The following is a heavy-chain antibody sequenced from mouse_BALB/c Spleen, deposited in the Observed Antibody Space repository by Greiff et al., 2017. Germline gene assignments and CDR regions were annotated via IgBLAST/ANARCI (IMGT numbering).Heavy chain of an antibody. Sequence: VQLVESGPQLVRPGASVKISCKASGYSFTSYWMHWVKQRPGQGLEWIGMIDPSDSETRLNQKFKDKATLTVDKSSSTAYMQLSSPTSEDSAVYYCARVEDYDVGAMDYWGQGTSVTVSS. D-gene: IGHD2-4*01. CDR3: ARVEDYDVGAMDY. CDR2: IDPSDSET. CDR1: GYSFTSYW. V-gene: IGHV1S126*01. J-gene: IGHJ4*01.